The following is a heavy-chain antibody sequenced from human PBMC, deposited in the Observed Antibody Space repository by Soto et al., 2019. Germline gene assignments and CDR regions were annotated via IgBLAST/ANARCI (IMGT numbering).Heavy chain of an antibody. CDR1: GFTFGSYA. Sequence: EVQLLESGGGLVQPGGSLRLSCAASGFTFGSYAMNWVRQAPGKGLKWVSGISGSGGSTYYADSVKGRFTISRDKSNDVVNLQMNILRAEDTAVYYCAKASGYSYGYFDYWGQGTLVTVSS. D-gene: IGHD5-18*01. CDR2: ISGSGGST. CDR3: AKASGYSYGYFDY. J-gene: IGHJ4*02. V-gene: IGHV3-23*01.